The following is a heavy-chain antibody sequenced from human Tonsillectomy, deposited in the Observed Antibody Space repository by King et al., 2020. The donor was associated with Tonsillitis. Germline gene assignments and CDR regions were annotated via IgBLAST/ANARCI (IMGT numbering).Heavy chain of an antibody. V-gene: IGHV1-69*12. CDR3: ARDDVGCSGGSCPRWFDP. Sequence: QLVQSGAEVKKPGSSVKVSCKASGGTFSSYAISWVRQAPGQGLEWMGGIIPIFGTANYAQKFQGRVTITADESTSTAYMELSRLGSEDTAVYYGARDDVGCSGGSCPRWFDPWGQGTLVTVSS. CDR1: GGTFSSYA. D-gene: IGHD2-15*01. J-gene: IGHJ5*02. CDR2: IIPIFGTA.